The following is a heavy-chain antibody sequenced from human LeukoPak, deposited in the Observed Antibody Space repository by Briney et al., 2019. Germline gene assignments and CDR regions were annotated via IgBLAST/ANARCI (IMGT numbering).Heavy chain of an antibody. CDR1: GYTFTGYY. D-gene: IGHD1-14*01. CDR2: INPNSGGT. V-gene: IGHV1-2*02. CDR3: ARTLNRDDGFDI. Sequence: GASVKVSCTASGYTFTGYYMHWVRQAPGQGLEWVGWINPNSGGTNYAQKFQGRVTMTRDTSISTAYMELSRLRSDDTAVYYCARTLNRDDGFDIWGQGTMVTVSS. J-gene: IGHJ3*02.